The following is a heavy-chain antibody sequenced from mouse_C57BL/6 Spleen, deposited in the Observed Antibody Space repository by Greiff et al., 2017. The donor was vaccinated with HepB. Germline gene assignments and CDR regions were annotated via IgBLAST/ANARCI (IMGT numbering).Heavy chain of an antibody. CDR1: GYAFSSSW. V-gene: IGHV1-82*01. J-gene: IGHJ4*01. D-gene: IGHD1-1*01. CDR2: IYPGDGDT. CDR3: ARFLLRDAMDY. Sequence: QVQLQQSGPELVKPGASVKISCKASGYAFSSSWMNWVKQRPGKGLEWIGRIYPGDGDTNYNGKFKGKATLTADKSSSTAYMQLSSLTSEDSAVYFCARFLLRDAMDYWGQGTSVTVSS.